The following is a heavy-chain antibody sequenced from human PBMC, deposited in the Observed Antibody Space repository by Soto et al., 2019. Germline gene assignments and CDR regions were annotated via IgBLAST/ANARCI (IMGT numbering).Heavy chain of an antibody. CDR1: GYTFTNYV. D-gene: IGHD3-22*01. V-gene: IGHV1-3*01. Sequence: QVQLVQSGAEVKKPGASVKVSCKASGYTFTNYVMHWVRQAPGQRLEWMGNINAGDDNTKYSQKFQGRVTITTDTSASTAYMELSSLRSEDTAVYYCARESGYPLDYWGQGTLVTVSS. CDR2: INAGDDNT. J-gene: IGHJ4*02. CDR3: ARESGYPLDY.